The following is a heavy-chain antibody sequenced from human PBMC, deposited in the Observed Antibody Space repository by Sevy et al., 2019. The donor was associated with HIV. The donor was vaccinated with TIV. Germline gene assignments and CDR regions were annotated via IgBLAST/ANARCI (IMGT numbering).Heavy chain of an antibody. CDR2: INPNSGGT. Sequence: ASVKVSCKASGYTFTGYYMHWVRQAPGLGLEWTGWINPNSGGTKYAQKFQGRVTMTRDTSISTAYMELSRLKSDDTAVYYCTRGPSGFSGSDLAYWGQGTLVTVSS. D-gene: IGHD3-22*01. CDR1: GYTFTGYY. J-gene: IGHJ4*02. V-gene: IGHV1-2*02. CDR3: TRGPSGFSGSDLAY.